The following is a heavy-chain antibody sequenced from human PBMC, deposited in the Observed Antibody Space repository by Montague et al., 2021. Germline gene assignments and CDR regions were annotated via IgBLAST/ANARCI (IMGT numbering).Heavy chain of an antibody. Sequence: SETLSLTCSVSGDSVRCGIYHWGWIRQSPGKGLEWIGYICDGGSATYKTSLGSRVTMSLDTSSNQFSLNLSSATAADTAVYYCAAYYYGGGGRGSWGQGTLGTVPS. D-gene: IGHD3-22*01. CDR3: AAYYYGGGGRGS. CDR1: GDSVRCGIYH. CDR2: ICDGGSA. J-gene: IGHJ5*02. V-gene: IGHV4-61*01.